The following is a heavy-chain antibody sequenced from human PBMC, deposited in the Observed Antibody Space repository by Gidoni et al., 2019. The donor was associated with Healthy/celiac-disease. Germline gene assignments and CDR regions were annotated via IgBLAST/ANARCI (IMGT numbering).Heavy chain of an antibody. J-gene: IGHJ4*02. D-gene: IGHD2-2*01. CDR2: IYYSGST. CDR3: AKVPAAAYGDGFDY. V-gene: IGHV4-30-4*01. CDR1: GGSLSSGEYY. Sequence: VSGGSLSSGEYYWSWIRQPPGKGLEWIGYIYYSGSTYYNPSLKSRVTISVDTSKNQFSLKLSSVTAADTAVYYCAKVPAAAYGDGFDYWGQGTLVTVSS.